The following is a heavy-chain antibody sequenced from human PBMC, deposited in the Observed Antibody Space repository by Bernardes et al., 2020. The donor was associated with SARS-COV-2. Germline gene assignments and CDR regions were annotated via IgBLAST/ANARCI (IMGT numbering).Heavy chain of an antibody. CDR2: INGDGTTT. CDR1: GFTVSRHW. D-gene: IGHD1-20*01. CDR3: AREDGDNNNFDS. J-gene: IGHJ4*02. Sequence: GSLRLSCAASGFTVSRHWMHWVRQAPGKGLVWVSNINGDGTTTNYGDSVRGRFTISRDTAKNTLYLQMNSLRVEDTAVYYCAREDGDNNNFDSWGQGTLVTVSS. V-gene: IGHV3-74*01.